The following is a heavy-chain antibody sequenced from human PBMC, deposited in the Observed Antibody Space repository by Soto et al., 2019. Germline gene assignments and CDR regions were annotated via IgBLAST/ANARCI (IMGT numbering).Heavy chain of an antibody. D-gene: IGHD5-18*01. CDR1: GGTFSSYA. CDR3: ARAVPSAMVTSYYYYGMDV. Sequence: SVKVSCKASGGTFSSYAISWVRQAPGQGLEWMGGIIPILGTANYAQKFQGRVTITADESTSTAYMELSSLRSEDTAVYYCARAVPSAMVTSYYYYGMDVWGQGTTVTVSS. V-gene: IGHV1-69*13. CDR2: IIPILGTA. J-gene: IGHJ6*02.